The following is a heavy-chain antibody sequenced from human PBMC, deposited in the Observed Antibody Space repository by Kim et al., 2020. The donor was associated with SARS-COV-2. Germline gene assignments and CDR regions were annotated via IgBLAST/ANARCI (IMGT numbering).Heavy chain of an antibody. CDR2: ISYDGSNK. CDR3: ARTLSEWELLAVYYFDY. V-gene: IGHV3-30*04. Sequence: GGSLRLSCAASGFTFSSYAMHWVRQAPGKGLEWVAVISYDGSNKYYADSVKGRFTISRDNSKNTLYLQMNSLRAEDTAVYYCARTLSEWELLAVYYFDY. J-gene: IGHJ4*01. CDR1: GFTFSSYA. D-gene: IGHD1-26*01.